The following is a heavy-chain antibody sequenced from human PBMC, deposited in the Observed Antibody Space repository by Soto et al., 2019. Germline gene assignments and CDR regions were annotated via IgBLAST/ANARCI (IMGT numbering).Heavy chain of an antibody. CDR1: GFTFSNAW. Sequence: EVQVVESGGGLVKPGESLRLSCAASGFTFSNAWMNWVRQAPGKGLEWVGRIKSKNVGGTMDYAAPVKGRFTLSRDDSKNTLYLQMNSLKTEDTAVYYCTAAAIVNVGPWGQGTLVTVSS. V-gene: IGHV3-15*07. CDR2: IKSKNVGGTM. D-gene: IGHD1-26*01. J-gene: IGHJ5*02. CDR3: TAAAIVNVGP.